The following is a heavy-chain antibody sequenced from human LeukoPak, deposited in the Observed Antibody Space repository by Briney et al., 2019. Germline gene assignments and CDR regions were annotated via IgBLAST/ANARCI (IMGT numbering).Heavy chain of an antibody. CDR1: GFTFSAYN. J-gene: IGHJ4*02. Sequence: PGGSLRLSCAASGFTFSAYNMNWVRQAPGKGLEWVSTISETGRSTYYADSVKGQFTISRDNSKNTLYLQMNSLRAEDTAVYYCAKDRGYSYGISEYWGQGTLVTVSS. CDR3: AKDRGYSYGISEY. D-gene: IGHD5-18*01. V-gene: IGHV3-23*01. CDR2: ISETGRST.